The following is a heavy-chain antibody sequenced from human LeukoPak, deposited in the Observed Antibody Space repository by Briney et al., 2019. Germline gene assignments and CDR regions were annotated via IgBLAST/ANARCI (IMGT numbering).Heavy chain of an antibody. CDR3: ARHDNDDDFDY. V-gene: IGHV7-4-1*02. D-gene: IGHD3-16*01. CDR2: INMYTANP. J-gene: IGHJ4*02. Sequence: ASVKVSCKASGYTFIRYAINWLRQVPGQGLEWMGWINMYTANPAYAQGFTERFVFSLDASVSTAYLEISNLKAEDTAVYYCARHDNDDDFDYWGQGTLVTVSS. CDR1: GYTFIRYA.